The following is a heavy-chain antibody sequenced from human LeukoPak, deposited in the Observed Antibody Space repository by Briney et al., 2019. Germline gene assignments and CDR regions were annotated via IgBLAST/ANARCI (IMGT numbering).Heavy chain of an antibody. CDR1: GFTFSSYA. CDR2: ISYDGSNK. V-gene: IGHV3-30*18. Sequence: PGGSLRLSCAASGFTFSSYAMSWVRQAPGKGLEWVAVISYDGSNKYYADSVKGRFTISRDNSKNTLYLQMNSLRAEDTAVYYCAKDLAMTTVTTYAFDIWGQGTMVTVSS. D-gene: IGHD4-17*01. J-gene: IGHJ3*02. CDR3: AKDLAMTTVTTYAFDI.